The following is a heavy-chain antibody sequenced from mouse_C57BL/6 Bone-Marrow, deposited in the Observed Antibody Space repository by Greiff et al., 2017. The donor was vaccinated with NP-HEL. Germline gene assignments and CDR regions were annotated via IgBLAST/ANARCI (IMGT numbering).Heavy chain of an antibody. V-gene: IGHV1-69*01. J-gene: IGHJ4*01. CDR2: IDPSDSYT. Sequence: VQLQQPGAELVMPGASVKLSCKASGYTFTSYWMHWVKQRPGQGLEWIGEIDPSDSYTNYIQKFKGKSTLTVDKSSSTAYMQLSSLTSEDSAVYYCAREGFYYGNYGMDYWGQGTSVTVSS. D-gene: IGHD2-1*01. CDR1: GYTFTSYW. CDR3: AREGFYYGNYGMDY.